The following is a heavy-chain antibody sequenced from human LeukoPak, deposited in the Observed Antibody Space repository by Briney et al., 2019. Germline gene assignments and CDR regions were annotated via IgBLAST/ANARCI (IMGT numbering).Heavy chain of an antibody. J-gene: IGHJ3*02. CDR3: ARQYCTSTTCRTFDI. D-gene: IGHD2-2*01. Sequence: SETLSLTCTVSGGSISRSYWSWIRQPPGKGLEWIGYIYYSGTTNYNPSLKSRPTISVDTSNNQFSLKLSSVTAADTAAYYCARQYCTSTTCRTFDIWGQGTMVTVSS. CDR2: IYYSGTT. V-gene: IGHV4-59*01. CDR1: GGSISRSY.